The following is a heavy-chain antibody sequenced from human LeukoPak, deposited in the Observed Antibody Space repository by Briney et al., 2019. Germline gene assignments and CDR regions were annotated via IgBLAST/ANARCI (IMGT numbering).Heavy chain of an antibody. CDR2: ITNSGSAK. Sequence: PGGSLRLSCAASRFSFSNHSMNWVRQAPGKGLEWVSYITNSGSAKYYAASVKGRFTISRDNGKNSLYLQMNNLRAEDTAVYYCARMSGSRLPGNWGQGTLVTVSS. CDR3: ARMSGSRLPGN. CDR1: RFSFSNHS. D-gene: IGHD3-3*01. J-gene: IGHJ4*02. V-gene: IGHV3-48*01.